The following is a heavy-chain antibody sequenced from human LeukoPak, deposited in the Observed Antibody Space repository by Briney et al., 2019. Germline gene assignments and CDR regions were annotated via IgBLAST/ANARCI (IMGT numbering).Heavy chain of an antibody. Sequence: SGPALVKPTQTLTLTCTFSAFSLSTSGMCVSWIRQPPGKALEWLARIDWDDDKYYSTSLKTRLTISKDTSKNQVVLTMTNMDPVDTATYYCARIRTYSGSYYYDYWGQGTLVTVSS. CDR1: AFSLSTSGMC. CDR3: ARIRTYSGSYYYDY. CDR2: IDWDDDK. J-gene: IGHJ4*02. D-gene: IGHD1-26*01. V-gene: IGHV2-70*11.